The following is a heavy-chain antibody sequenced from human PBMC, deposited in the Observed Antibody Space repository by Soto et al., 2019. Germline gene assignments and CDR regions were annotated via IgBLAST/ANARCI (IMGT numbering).Heavy chain of an antibody. CDR1: GGSFSGYY. Sequence: PSETLSLTCAVHGGSFSGYYWDWIRQPPGKGLEWIGEVNHGGTSNYNPSLKSRAIISVDRSKNQFSLKLTSVTAEDTAVYYCARRWGEGRVDYWGQGTLVTVSS. CDR2: VNHGGTS. D-gene: IGHD3-10*01. J-gene: IGHJ4*02. V-gene: IGHV4-34*01. CDR3: ARRWGEGRVDY.